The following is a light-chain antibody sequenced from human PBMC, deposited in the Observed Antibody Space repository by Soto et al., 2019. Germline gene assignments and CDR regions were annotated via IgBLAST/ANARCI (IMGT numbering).Light chain of an antibody. V-gene: IGKV3-20*01. CDR1: QSVSSNS. CDR2: GAS. CDR3: QHYGSTPPMYT. J-gene: IGKJ2*01. Sequence: EIVLTQSPGTLSVSPGERATLSCRASQSVSSNSLVWYQQKPGQAPRLLIYGASIRATGIPDRFSGSGSGTDFTLTINRLEPEDFGVFYCQHYGSTPPMYTFGQGTKLEIK.